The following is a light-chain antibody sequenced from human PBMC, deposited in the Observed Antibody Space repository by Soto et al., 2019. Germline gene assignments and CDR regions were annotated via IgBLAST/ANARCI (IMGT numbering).Light chain of an antibody. V-gene: IGKV1-9*01. CDR1: QGISNY. J-gene: IGKJ3*01. Sequence: DIQLTQSPSFLSASIGDRVTITCRASQGISNYLAWYQQKPGKAPKLLIFAASTLQSGVPSRFSGSGSGTEFTLTISSLQPEDFATYWCPQVNSSPFTFGPGTKVDIK. CDR2: AAS. CDR3: PQVNSSPFT.